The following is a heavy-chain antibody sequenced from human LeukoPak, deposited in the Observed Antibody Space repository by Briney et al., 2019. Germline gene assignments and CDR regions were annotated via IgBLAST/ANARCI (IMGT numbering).Heavy chain of an antibody. J-gene: IGHJ4*02. CDR1: GYSISSGYY. CDR3: ARQGGGAARVFDY. V-gene: IGHV4-38-2*01. Sequence: SETLSLTCAVSGYSISSGYYWGWIRQPPGKGLEWIGGIYHSGSTYYNPSLKSRVTISVDTSKNQFSLKLSSVTAADTAVYYCARQGGGAARVFDYWGQGTLVTVSS. D-gene: IGHD6-6*01. CDR2: IYHSGST.